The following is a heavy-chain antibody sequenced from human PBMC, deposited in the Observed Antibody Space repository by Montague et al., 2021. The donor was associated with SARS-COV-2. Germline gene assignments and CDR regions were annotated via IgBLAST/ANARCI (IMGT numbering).Heavy chain of an antibody. CDR3: ARHGRFSVIVNTPRGAFDI. CDR2: IYFSGST. D-gene: IGHD3-22*01. Sequence: SETLSLTCTVSGVSISSYYWSWIRQPPGKGLEWIGCIYFSGSTNYNPSLKIRVTISVDTSKNQFSLNLSSVTAADTAVYYCARHGRFSVIVNTPRGAFDIWGQGTLVTVSS. CDR1: GVSISSYY. J-gene: IGHJ3*02. V-gene: IGHV4-59*08.